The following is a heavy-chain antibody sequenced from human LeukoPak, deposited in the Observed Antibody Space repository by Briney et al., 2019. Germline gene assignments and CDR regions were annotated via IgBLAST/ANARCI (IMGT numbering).Heavy chain of an antibody. V-gene: IGHV3-30-3*01. CDR2: ISYDGSNK. Sequence: GGSLRLSCAASGFTFSSYAMHWVRQAPGKGLEWVAVISYDGSNKYYADSVKGRFTISRDNSKNTLYLQMNSLRAEDTAVYYCARVLSRGMSSGYYSPFDYWGQGTLVTASS. CDR3: ARVLSRGMSSGYYSPFDY. J-gene: IGHJ4*02. CDR1: GFTFSSYA. D-gene: IGHD3-22*01.